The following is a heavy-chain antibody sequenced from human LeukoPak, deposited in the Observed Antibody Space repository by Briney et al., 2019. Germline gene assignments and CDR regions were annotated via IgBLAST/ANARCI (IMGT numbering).Heavy chain of an antibody. Sequence: PGGSLRLSCAASGFTFSSYEMNWVRQAPGKGLEWVSYISSSGSTIYYADSVKGRFTVSRDNAKNSLYLQMNSLRAEDTAVYYCAKSATLVTMIVVVITRPFDYWGQGTLVTVSS. J-gene: IGHJ4*02. CDR3: AKSATLVTMIVVVITRPFDY. CDR1: GFTFSSYE. V-gene: IGHV3-48*03. CDR2: ISSSGSTI. D-gene: IGHD3-22*01.